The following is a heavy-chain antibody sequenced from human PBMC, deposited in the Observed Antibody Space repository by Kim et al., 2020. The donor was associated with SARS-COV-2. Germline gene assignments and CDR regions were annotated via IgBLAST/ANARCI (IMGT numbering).Heavy chain of an antibody. CDR1: GGSISSGGYY. D-gene: IGHD3-10*01. V-gene: IGHV4-31*03. J-gene: IGHJ3*02. Sequence: SETLSLTCTVSGGSISSGGYYWSWIRQHPGKGLEWIGYMYYSGSTYYNPSLKSRVAISVDTSKNQFSLKLSSVTAADTAVYYCARDGSPVRGVINAFDIWGQGTMVTVSS. CDR2: MYYSGST. CDR3: ARDGSPVRGVINAFDI.